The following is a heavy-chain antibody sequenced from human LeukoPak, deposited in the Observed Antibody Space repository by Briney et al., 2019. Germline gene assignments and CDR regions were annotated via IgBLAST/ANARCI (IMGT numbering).Heavy chain of an antibody. CDR3: AKSGGLSGSGRLAMDV. CDR2: ISGSGGST. J-gene: IGHJ6*02. V-gene: IGHV3-23*01. Sequence: KPGGPLRLSCAASGFTFSTYPMSWVRLAPGKGREWVSGISGSGGSTYYADSVKGRFTSSRDNSNNTQYVQMNSLRVEDTAVYYCAKSGGLSGSGRLAMDVWGQGTTVTVSS. D-gene: IGHD3-10*01. CDR1: GFTFSTYP.